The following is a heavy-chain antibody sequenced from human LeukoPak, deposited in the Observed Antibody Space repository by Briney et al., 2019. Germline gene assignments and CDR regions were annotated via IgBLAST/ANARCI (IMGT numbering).Heavy chain of an antibody. CDR3: AKDSNGWYQRGSNYFDY. CDR1: GFTFSSYG. V-gene: IGHV3-23*01. CDR2: ISGSGSST. J-gene: IGHJ4*02. Sequence: GFLKLSCAASGFTFSSYGMNWVRQAPGEGVEVVSTISGSGSSTYYVDSVKGRFTISRDNSKNTLYLQMNSLRAEDTAEYYCAKDSNGWYQRGSNYFDYWGQGTLVTVSS. D-gene: IGHD6-19*01.